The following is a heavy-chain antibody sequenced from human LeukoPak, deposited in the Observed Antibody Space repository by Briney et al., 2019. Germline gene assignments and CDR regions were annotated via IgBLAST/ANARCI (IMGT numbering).Heavy chain of an antibody. Sequence: VASVTVSCKASGYTFTSYGISWVRQAPGQGPEWMGWISAYNGNTNYAQKLQGRVTMTTDTSTSTAYMELRSLRSDDTAVYYCAREAVVAATPYYFDYWGQGTLVTVSS. D-gene: IGHD2-15*01. CDR1: GYTFTSYG. CDR3: AREAVVAATPYYFDY. J-gene: IGHJ4*02. CDR2: ISAYNGNT. V-gene: IGHV1-18*01.